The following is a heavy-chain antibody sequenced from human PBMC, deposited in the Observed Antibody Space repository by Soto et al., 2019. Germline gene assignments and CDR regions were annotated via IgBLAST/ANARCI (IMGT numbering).Heavy chain of an antibody. CDR2: TRNKANSYTT. CDR3: ARVPIGNYYDSSGYYVPYYYGMDV. J-gene: IGHJ6*02. CDR1: GFTFSDHY. Sequence: GGSLRLSCAASGFTFSDHYMDWVRQAPGKGLEWVGRTRNKANSYTTEYAASVKGRFTISRDDSKNSLYLQMNSLKTEETAVYYCARVPIGNYYDSSGYYVPYYYGMDVWGQGTTVTVSS. D-gene: IGHD3-22*01. V-gene: IGHV3-72*01.